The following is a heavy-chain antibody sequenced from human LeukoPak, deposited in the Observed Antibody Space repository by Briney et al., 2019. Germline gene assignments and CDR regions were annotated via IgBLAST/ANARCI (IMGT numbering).Heavy chain of an antibody. CDR3: TTDFLNFLNTYYYDSSGYSGDWYFDL. CDR1: GFTFSNAW. CDR2: IKSKTDGGTT. Sequence: GGSLRLSCAASGFTFSNAWMSWVRQAPGKGLEWVGRIKSKTDGGTTDYAAPVKGRFTISRDDSKNTLYLQMNSLKTEDTAVYYCTTDFLNFLNTYYYDSSGYSGDWYFDLWGRGTLVTVSS. V-gene: IGHV3-15*01. D-gene: IGHD3-22*01. J-gene: IGHJ2*01.